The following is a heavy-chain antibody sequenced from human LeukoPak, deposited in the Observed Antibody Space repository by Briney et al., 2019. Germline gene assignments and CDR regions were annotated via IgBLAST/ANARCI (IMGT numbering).Heavy chain of an antibody. V-gene: IGHV3-21*01. CDR2: ISSSSSYI. CDR1: GFTFSSYS. CDR3: ARTPQETSYYYDSSGYSYYYYYGMDV. J-gene: IGHJ6*02. Sequence: PGGSLRLSCAASGFTFSSYSMNWVRQAPGKGLEWVSSISSSSSYIYYADSVKGRFTISRDNAKNSLYLQMNSLRAEDTAVYYCARTPQETSYYYDSSGYSYYYYYGMDVWGQGTTVTVSS. D-gene: IGHD3-22*01.